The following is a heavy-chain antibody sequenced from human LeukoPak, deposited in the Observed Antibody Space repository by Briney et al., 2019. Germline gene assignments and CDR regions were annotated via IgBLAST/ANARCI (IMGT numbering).Heavy chain of an antibody. J-gene: IGHJ5*02. Sequence: PGGSLRLSCATSGFTFSNSDMTWVRQAPGKGLEWVSSITTTSSYLYYADSVRGRFTISRDNAKNSLYLHMDSLRAEDTAVYYCARSGCPGGSCYLRYSWLDLWGRGTLVTVSS. CDR2: ITTTSSYL. D-gene: IGHD2-15*01. V-gene: IGHV3-21*01. CDR1: GFTFSNSD. CDR3: ARSGCPGGSCYLRYSWLDL.